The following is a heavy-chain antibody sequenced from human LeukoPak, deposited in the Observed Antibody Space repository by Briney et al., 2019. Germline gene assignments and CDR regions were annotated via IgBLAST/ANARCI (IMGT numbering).Heavy chain of an antibody. J-gene: IGHJ5*02. CDR2: INSDGSDT. V-gene: IGHV3-74*01. D-gene: IGHD2-2*02. CDR1: GLTFSNYW. Sequence: GGSLRLSCAASGLTFSNYWMHWVRQAPGKGLVWVSRINSDGSDTRYADSVKGRFTISRDNAKNSVYLQMNSLRSEDTAFYHCARDRCSSTSCYNTPNWFDPWGQGTLVTVSS. CDR3: ARDRCSSTSCYNTPNWFDP.